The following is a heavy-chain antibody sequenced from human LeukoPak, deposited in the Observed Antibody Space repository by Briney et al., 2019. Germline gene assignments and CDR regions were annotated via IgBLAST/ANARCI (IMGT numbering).Heavy chain of an antibody. J-gene: IGHJ4*02. CDR3: ASGDYGDPPLNY. CDR2: INPNTGGT. D-gene: IGHD4/OR15-4a*01. V-gene: IGHV1-2*02. CDR1: GYTFTGYF. Sequence: ASVKVSCKASGYTFTGYFVHWVRQAPGQGLQWMGWINPNTGGTNYAQKFQGRVTMTRDRSISTAYMELSRLRSDDTAVYYCASGDYGDPPLNYWGQGTLVTVSS.